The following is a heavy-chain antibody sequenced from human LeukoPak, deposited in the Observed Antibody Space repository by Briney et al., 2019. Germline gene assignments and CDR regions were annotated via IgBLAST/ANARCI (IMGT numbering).Heavy chain of an antibody. D-gene: IGHD1-26*01. V-gene: IGHV1-18*01. CDR1: GYTFSSHG. Sequence: ASVKVSCKASGYTFSSHGISWVRQAPGQGLEWMGWISAYSGHTNYAQKLQGRVTMTTDTSTNTAYMELRSLTSDDTAVYYCARIPPVGATWANYYYYMDVWGIGTTITVSS. CDR3: ARIPPVGATWANYYYYMDV. J-gene: IGHJ6*03. CDR2: ISAYSGHT.